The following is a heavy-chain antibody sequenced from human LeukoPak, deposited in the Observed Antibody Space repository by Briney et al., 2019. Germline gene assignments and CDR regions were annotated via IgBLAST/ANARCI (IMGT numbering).Heavy chain of an antibody. J-gene: IGHJ1*01. CDR2: ISSDGGST. D-gene: IGHD3-10*01. V-gene: IGHV3-64*01. CDR3: ARVGLWFGELWAQYFQH. CDR1: GFTFSSYP. Sequence: GGSLRLSCAASGFTFSSYPMHWVRQAPGKGLEYVSAISSDGGSTYYANSVKDRFTISRDNSKKTLYLQMGSLRAEDTAVYYCARVGLWFGELWAQYFQHWGQGTLVTVSS.